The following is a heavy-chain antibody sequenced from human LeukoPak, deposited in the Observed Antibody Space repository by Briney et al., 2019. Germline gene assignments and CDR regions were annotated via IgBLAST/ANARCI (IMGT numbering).Heavy chain of an antibody. Sequence: GGSLRLSCAASGFTFSSYSMHWVRLAPGEGLEYVSIISSNGGTTYYADSVTGRFTISRDNSKNTLYLQMGSLRAEDMAVYYCGKSMGGITYGPGYYGGQGTLVTVSS. V-gene: IGHV3-64*02. J-gene: IGHJ4*02. D-gene: IGHD1-14*01. CDR3: GKSMGGITYGPGYY. CDR1: GFTFSSYS. CDR2: ISSNGGTT.